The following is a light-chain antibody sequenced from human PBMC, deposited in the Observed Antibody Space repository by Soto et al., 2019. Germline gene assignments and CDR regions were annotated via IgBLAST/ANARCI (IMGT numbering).Light chain of an antibody. CDR3: QQYNNWPPWT. CDR1: QTITSS. Sequence: EIVMTQSPATLSVYPGERATLSCRASQTITSSLAWYQQKPGQAPRLLIYGASTRAPGIPPRFSGSGSGTEFSLTINSLQPQDFAVYYCQQYNNWPPWTFGLGTKVEIK. J-gene: IGKJ1*01. CDR2: GAS. V-gene: IGKV3-15*01.